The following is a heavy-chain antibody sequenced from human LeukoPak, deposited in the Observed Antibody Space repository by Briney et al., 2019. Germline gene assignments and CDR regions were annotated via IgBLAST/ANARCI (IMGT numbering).Heavy chain of an antibody. CDR3: ARTISIGSCSGGNCYSDY. Sequence: GESLKISWKGSGYTFATYWIGGVRQLPGKGLGWMGVIYPGDSDTRFRPCFQGQLTISVDKSISTAYLQWSSLRASDTAMYYCARTISIGSCSGGNCYSDYWGQGTLVTVSS. D-gene: IGHD2-15*01. CDR1: GYTFATYW. V-gene: IGHV5-51*01. CDR2: IYPGDSDT. J-gene: IGHJ4*02.